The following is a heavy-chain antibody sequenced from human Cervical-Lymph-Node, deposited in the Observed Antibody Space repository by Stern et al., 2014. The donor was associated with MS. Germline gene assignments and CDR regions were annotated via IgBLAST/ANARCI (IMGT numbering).Heavy chain of an antibody. V-gene: IGHV4-59*08. CDR3: ARLSTAVDF. Sequence: QVQLVESGPGLVKPSETLSLTCAVSGGSISSRYWGWIRQPPGKGLEWIGLIPHRENTKNTPPLKSRVPISLDPSKTQSSLKVTSVTAADTAVYYCARLSTAVDFWGQGTLVTVSS. J-gene: IGHJ4*02. CDR2: IPHRENT. CDR1: GGSISSRY.